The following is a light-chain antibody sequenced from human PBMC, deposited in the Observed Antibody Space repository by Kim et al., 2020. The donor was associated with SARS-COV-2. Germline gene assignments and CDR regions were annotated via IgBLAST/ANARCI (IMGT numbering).Light chain of an antibody. Sequence: DIQMTQSPSSLSASVGDRVTITCRASQSISTYLNWYQQKPGKAPKLLIYGASNLPSGVPSRFSCSGSGTDITLTISTMQPEDFGTYYCQQGYSTFGQGTKLEI. CDR2: GAS. CDR3: QQGYST. CDR1: QSISTY. V-gene: IGKV1-39*01. J-gene: IGKJ2*01.